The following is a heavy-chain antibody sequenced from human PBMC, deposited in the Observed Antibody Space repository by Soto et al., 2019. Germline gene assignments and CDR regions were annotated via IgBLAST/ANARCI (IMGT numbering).Heavy chain of an antibody. CDR1: GGSISSGGYY. CDR2: IYYSGST. D-gene: IGHD4-17*01. CDR3: ARDDRRSTVNDAFDI. J-gene: IGHJ3*02. Sequence: SETLSLTCTVSGGSISSGGYYWSWIRQHPGKGLEWIGYIYYSGSTYYNPSLKSRVTISVDTSKNQFSLKLSSVTAADTAVYYCARDDRRSTVNDAFDIWGQGTMVTVSS. V-gene: IGHV4-31*03.